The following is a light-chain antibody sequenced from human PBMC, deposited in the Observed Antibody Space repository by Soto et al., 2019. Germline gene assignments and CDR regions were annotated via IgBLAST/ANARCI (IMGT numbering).Light chain of an antibody. CDR2: GAS. V-gene: IGKV3-15*01. CDR1: QSVSSN. Sequence: EIVMTQSPATLSVSPGVRATLSCRASQSVSSNLAWYQQKPGQAPRLLIYGASTRATGIPARFSGSGSGTEFTLTISSLQSEDFAVYYCQQYNNWPPTFGQGTKLEI. J-gene: IGKJ2*01. CDR3: QQYNNWPPT.